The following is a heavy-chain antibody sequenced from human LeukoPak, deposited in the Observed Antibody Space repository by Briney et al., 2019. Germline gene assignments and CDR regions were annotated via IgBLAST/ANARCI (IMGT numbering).Heavy chain of an antibody. CDR1: GGSISTYY. J-gene: IGHJ3*02. V-gene: IGHV4-59*12. D-gene: IGHD4-23*01. CDR2: IYYTGSA. CDR3: ARGSITVVPAFDI. Sequence: SETLSLTCTVSGGSISTYYWSWIRQPPGKGLEWIGCIYYTGSANYNPSLKSRGTISVDTSKNQFSLKLSSVTAADTAVYYCARGSITVVPAFDIWGQGTMFTVSP.